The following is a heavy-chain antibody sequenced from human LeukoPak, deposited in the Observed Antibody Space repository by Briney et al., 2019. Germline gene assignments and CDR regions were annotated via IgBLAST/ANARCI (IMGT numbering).Heavy chain of an antibody. V-gene: IGHV3-23*01. J-gene: IGHJ4*02. CDR1: GFTFSSYA. D-gene: IGHD6-13*01. Sequence: GGSLRLSCAASGFTFSSYAMSWVCQAPGKGLEWVSAISGSGGSTYYADSVKGRFTISRDNSKNTLYLQMNSLRAEDTAVYYCAKDPEVSSWYGLYFDYWGQGTLVTVSS. CDR3: AKDPEVSSWYGLYFDY. CDR2: ISGSGGST.